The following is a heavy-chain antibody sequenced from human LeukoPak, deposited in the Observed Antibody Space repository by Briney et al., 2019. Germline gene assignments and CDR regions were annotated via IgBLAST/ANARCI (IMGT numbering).Heavy chain of an antibody. D-gene: IGHD2-15*01. V-gene: IGHV1-2*02. CDR2: INPNSGGT. Sequence: ASVKVSCKASGYTFTGCYMHWVRQAPGQGLEWMGWINPNSGGTNYAQKFQGRVTMTRDTSISTAYMELSRLRSDDTAVYYCARVSCSGGSCYSPFDYWGQGTLVTVSS. J-gene: IGHJ4*02. CDR1: GYTFTGCY. CDR3: ARVSCSGGSCYSPFDY.